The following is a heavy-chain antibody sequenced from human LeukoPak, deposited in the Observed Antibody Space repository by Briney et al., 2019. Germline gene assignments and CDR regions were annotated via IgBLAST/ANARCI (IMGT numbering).Heavy chain of an antibody. CDR3: ARDTSGSYPITYFDS. CDR1: GFTFSDYY. CDR2: ISSSGSTI. D-gene: IGHD3-10*01. Sequence: GGSLRLSCAASGFTFSDYYMSWIRQAPGKGLEWVSYISSSGSTIYYADSVKGRFTISRDNAKNSLYLQMNSLSAEDTAVYYCARDTSGSYPITYFDSWGQGALVTVSS. J-gene: IGHJ4*02. V-gene: IGHV3-11*04.